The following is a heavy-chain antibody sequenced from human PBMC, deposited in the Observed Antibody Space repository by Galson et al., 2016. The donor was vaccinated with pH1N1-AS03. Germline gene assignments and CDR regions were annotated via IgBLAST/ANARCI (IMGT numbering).Heavy chain of an antibody. Sequence: SVKVSCKASGDTFCNYALSWVRQAPGQGLDWMGGVIPTLGIYKHAQKFQDRVTITADKSTTTVYLELSSLRAEDTAVYYCARVKRGGYNLGVVEYWGQGTLVTVSS. V-gene: IGHV1-69*10. CDR2: VIPTLGIY. D-gene: IGHD5-24*01. CDR3: ARVKRGGYNLGVVEY. J-gene: IGHJ4*02. CDR1: GDTFCNYA.